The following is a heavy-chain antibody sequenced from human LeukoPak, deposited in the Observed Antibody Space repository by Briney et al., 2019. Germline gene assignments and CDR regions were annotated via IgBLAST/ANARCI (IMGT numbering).Heavy chain of an antibody. CDR2: IKQDGSQI. J-gene: IGHJ4*02. CDR1: GFTFNRHW. V-gene: IGHV3-7*01. CDR3: ARLLGQSTIYGL. Sequence: GGSLRLSCASSGFTFNRHWMSWVRQAPGKGLEWVASIKQDGSQIHYVDSVKGRFIISRDNAKNSLSLQMNSPRAEDTAMYYCARLLGQSTIYGLWGQGTLVTVSS. D-gene: IGHD5/OR15-5a*01.